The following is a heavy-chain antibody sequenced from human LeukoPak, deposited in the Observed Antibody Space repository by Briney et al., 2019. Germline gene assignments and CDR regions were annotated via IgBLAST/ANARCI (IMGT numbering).Heavy chain of an antibody. CDR2: INDSGSS. J-gene: IGHJ4*02. CDR3: ARGQKYRSGYTVTELGSGYFDY. V-gene: IGHV4-34*01. D-gene: IGHD5-18*01. Sequence: SETLSLTCAVYGGSFGGYYWSWIRQPPGKGLEWIGEINDSGSSNYIPSLKSRVTISVATSKNQFSLRLSSVTAADTAVYYCARGQKYRSGYTVTELGSGYFDYWGQGTLVTVSS. CDR1: GGSFGGYY.